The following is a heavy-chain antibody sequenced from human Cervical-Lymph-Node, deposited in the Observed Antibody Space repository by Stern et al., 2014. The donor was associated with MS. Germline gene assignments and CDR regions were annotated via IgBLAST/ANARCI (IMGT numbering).Heavy chain of an antibody. Sequence: QVQLVESGPGLVKPSQTLSLTCTVSGGSISSSGYYWSWIRQPADKGLEWIGRIHDSGSTYYNPSLKSRVTISTDTAKNHFSLQLTSVTAADTAVYYCATTRWDLFTWNWFDPWGQGTLVTVSS. CDR1: GGSISSSGYY. J-gene: IGHJ5*02. CDR2: IHDSGST. CDR3: ATTRWDLFTWNWFDP. V-gene: IGHV4-61*02. D-gene: IGHD1-26*01.